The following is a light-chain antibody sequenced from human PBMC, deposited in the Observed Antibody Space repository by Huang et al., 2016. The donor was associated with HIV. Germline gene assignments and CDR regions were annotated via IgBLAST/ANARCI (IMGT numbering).Light chain of an antibody. V-gene: IGKV4-1*01. Sequence: DIVMTQSPDSLAVSLGERATINCKSSQSVLYSSNNKNYLAWSQQKPGQPPKLLIYWASTRESGVPDRCSGSGSGTDFTLTISSLQAEDVAVYYCQQYYSTPLTFGPGTKVDIK. CDR1: QSVLYSSNNKNY. J-gene: IGKJ3*01. CDR2: WAS. CDR3: QQYYSTPLT.